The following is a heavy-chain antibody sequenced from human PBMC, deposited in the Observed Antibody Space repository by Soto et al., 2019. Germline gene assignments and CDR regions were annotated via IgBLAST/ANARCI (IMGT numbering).Heavy chain of an antibody. Sequence: GGSLRLSCAASGFTVSSNYMSWVRQAPGKGLEWVSVIYSGGSTYYADSVKGRFTISRDNSKDTLYLQMNSLTAEDTAVYYCASDHRPAYDILTGYYDYWGQGTLVTVSS. CDR2: IYSGGST. J-gene: IGHJ4*02. CDR3: ASDHRPAYDILTGYYDY. V-gene: IGHV3-66*01. D-gene: IGHD3-9*01. CDR1: GFTVSSNY.